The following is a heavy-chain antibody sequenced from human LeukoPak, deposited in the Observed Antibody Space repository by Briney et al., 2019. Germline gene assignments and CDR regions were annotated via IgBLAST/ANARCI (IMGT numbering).Heavy chain of an antibody. D-gene: IGHD2-15*01. V-gene: IGHV3-48*01. CDR3: ARSFYCTGGSCPLRLYYYYYMDV. CDR2: ISSSSSTI. CDR1: GSTFSSYA. Sequence: PGGSLRLSCAASGSTFSSYAMSWVRQAPGKGLEWVSYISSSSSTIYYADSVKGRFTISRDNAKNSLYLQMNSLRAEDTAVYYCARSFYCTGGSCPLRLYYYYYMDVWGKGTTVTVSS. J-gene: IGHJ6*03.